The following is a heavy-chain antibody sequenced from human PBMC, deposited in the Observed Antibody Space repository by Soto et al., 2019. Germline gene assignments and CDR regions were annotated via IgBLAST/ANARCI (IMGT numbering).Heavy chain of an antibody. CDR2: INSDGSTT. CDR3: ARGYSSGPDY. V-gene: IGHV3-74*01. CDR1: GFTFRDHW. J-gene: IGHJ4*02. Sequence: PGGSLRLSCAASGFTFRDHWMHWVRQAPGKGLVWVSRINSDGSTTTYADSVKGRFTISRDNAKSTLYLQLNSLRAEDTALYYCARGYSSGPDYWGQGTVVTVSS. D-gene: IGHD6-19*01.